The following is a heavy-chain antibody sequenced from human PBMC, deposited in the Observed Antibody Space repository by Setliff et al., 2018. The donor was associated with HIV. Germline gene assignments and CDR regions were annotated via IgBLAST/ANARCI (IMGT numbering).Heavy chain of an antibody. J-gene: IGHJ5*02. D-gene: IGHD3-22*01. CDR1: GASLSGDGFF. V-gene: IGHV4-31*03. CDR2: ISYRGTT. Sequence: PSETLSLTCTVSGASLSGDGFFWNWIRQHPTGALEWIGYISYRGTTFYNPSLKSRLAIPVDTSKSHFSLQLTSMTAADTAVYFCARALYFYDSRGFRSLGFDPWGQGTLVTVSS. CDR3: ARALYFYDSRGFRSLGFDP.